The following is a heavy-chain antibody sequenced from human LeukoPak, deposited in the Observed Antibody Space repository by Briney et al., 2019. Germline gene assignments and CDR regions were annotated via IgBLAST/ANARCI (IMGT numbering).Heavy chain of an antibody. CDR2: IQFDGDKK. V-gene: IGHV3-30*02. CDR1: GFTFRNYV. D-gene: IGHD1/OR15-1a*01. CDR3: ANTRRAWNTGRDPLDV. Sequence: HPGGSLRLSCATSGFTFRNYVMHWVRRAPGKGLQWVAFIQFDGDKKFYADSVKGRFTISRDNSKNTLYLQMNSLRTEDSAVYYCANTRRAWNTGRDPLDVWGQGTLVVVSA. J-gene: IGHJ3*01.